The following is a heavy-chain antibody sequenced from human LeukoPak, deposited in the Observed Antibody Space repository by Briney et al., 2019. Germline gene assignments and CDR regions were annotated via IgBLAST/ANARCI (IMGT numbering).Heavy chain of an antibody. Sequence: SETLSLTCAVSGGSISSSNWWSWVRQPPGKGLEWIGEIYHSGSTNYNPSLKSRVTISVDKSKNQFSLNLSSVTAADTAVYYCARGNSYYDSSDYFPWESFQHWGQGTLVTVSS. J-gene: IGHJ1*01. V-gene: IGHV4-4*02. D-gene: IGHD3-22*01. CDR2: IYHSGST. CDR3: ARGNSYYDSSDYFPWESFQH. CDR1: GGSISSSNW.